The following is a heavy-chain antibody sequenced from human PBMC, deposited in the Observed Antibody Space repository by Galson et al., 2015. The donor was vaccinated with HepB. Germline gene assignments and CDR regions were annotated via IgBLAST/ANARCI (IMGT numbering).Heavy chain of an antibody. CDR1: GYTFTSYA. V-gene: IGHV7-4-1*02. CDR2: ISTNTGNP. D-gene: IGHD3-9*01. J-gene: IGHJ2*01. Sequence: SVKVSCKASGYTFTSYAMNWVRQAPGQGLEWMGWISTNTGNPMYAQGFTGQFVFSLDTSVSTAYLQISSLKAEDTAVYYCARDLRDYDILTGYSPYWYFDLWGRGILVTVSS. CDR3: ARDLRDYDILTGYSPYWYFDL.